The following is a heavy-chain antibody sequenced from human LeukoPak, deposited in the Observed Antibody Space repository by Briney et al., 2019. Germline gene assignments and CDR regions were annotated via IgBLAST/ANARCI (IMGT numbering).Heavy chain of an antibody. CDR2: ISSSSSYI. D-gene: IGHD3-10*01. CDR3: ARDGESDAFDI. CDR1: GFTFSSYS. J-gene: IGHJ3*02. V-gene: IGHV3-21*01. Sequence: GGSLRLSCAASGFTFSSYSMNWVRQAPGKGLEWVSSISSSSSYIYYADSVKGRFTISRDNAKNSLYPQMNSLRAEDTAVYYCARDGESDAFDIWGQGTMVTVSS.